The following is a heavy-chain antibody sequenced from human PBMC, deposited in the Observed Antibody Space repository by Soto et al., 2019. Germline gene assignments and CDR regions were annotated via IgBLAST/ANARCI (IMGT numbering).Heavy chain of an antibody. V-gene: IGHV1-69*01. CDR2: IIPIFGTA. CDR1: GGTFSSYA. D-gene: IGHD2-15*01. Sequence: QVQLVQSGAEVKKPGSSVKVSCKASGGTFSSYAISWVRQAPGQGLEWRGGIIPIFGTANYAQKFQGRVTITADESTSTAYMELSSLRSEDTAVYYCARSCSGGSCYSRYYYYYGMDVWGQGTTVTVSS. CDR3: ARSCSGGSCYSRYYYYYGMDV. J-gene: IGHJ6*02.